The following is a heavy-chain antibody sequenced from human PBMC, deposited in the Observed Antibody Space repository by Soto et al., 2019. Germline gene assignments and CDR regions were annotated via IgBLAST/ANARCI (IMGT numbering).Heavy chain of an antibody. CDR1: GDSISSPHYY. CDR2: IYYTGNN. J-gene: IGHJ4*02. CDR3: AREPKQNYDSSPWNGGFDS. D-gene: IGHD3-22*01. V-gene: IGHV4-30-4*01. Sequence: PSETLSLTCTVSGDSISSPHYYWTWIRQPPGKGLEWVGYIYYTGNNVDNPALKSRVAMSVDPSTNQFSLKLASVTDADTAVYFCAREPKQNYDSSPWNGGFDSWGPGTLVTVSS.